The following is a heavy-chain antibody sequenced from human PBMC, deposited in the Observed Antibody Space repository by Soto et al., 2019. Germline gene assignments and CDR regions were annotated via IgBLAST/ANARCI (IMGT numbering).Heavy chain of an antibody. CDR1: GGTFSSYA. D-gene: IGHD3-3*01. Sequence: ASVKVSCKASGGTFSSYAISWVRQAPGQGLEWMGGIIPIFGTANYAQKFQGRVTITADKSTSTAYMELSSLRSEDTAVYYCATFWRGPSRGMDVWGQGNTVTVSS. J-gene: IGHJ6*02. CDR2: IIPIFGTA. CDR3: ATFWRGPSRGMDV. V-gene: IGHV1-69*06.